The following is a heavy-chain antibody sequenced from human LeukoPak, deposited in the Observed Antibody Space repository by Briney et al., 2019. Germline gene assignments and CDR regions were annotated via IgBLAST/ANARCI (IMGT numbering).Heavy chain of an antibody. Sequence: PGGSLRLSCAASGFTFSDHYMDWVRQAPGKGLEWVGRTRNKANSYTTEYAASVKGRITISRDDSKNSLYLQMNSLKTEDTDVYYCARVSGGWHPRLDAFDIWGQGTMVTVSS. CDR3: ARVSGGWHPRLDAFDI. J-gene: IGHJ3*02. CDR1: GFTFSDHY. V-gene: IGHV3-72*01. CDR2: TRNKANSYTT. D-gene: IGHD6-19*01.